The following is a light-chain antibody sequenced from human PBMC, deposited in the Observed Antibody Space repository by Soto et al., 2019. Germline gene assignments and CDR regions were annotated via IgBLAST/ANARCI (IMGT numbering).Light chain of an antibody. CDR3: QQYGSSPLT. V-gene: IGKV3-20*01. CDR1: QSVSSSY. CDR2: GAS. Sequence: IVLTQSPGTLSLSPGGRANLSCRASQSVSSSYLAWYQQKPGQAPRLVIYGASSRATGIPDRFSGSGSGTDFTLTISRLEPEDFAVYYCQQYGSSPLTFGGGTKVDIK. J-gene: IGKJ4*01.